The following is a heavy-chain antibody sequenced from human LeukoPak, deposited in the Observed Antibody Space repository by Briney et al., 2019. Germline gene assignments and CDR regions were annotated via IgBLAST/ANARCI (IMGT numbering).Heavy chain of an antibody. J-gene: IGHJ4*02. CDR1: GGTFSSYA. CDR2: IIPIFGTA. D-gene: IGHD6-13*01. CDR3: AREGSIAAAGRYFDY. Sequence: SVKVSCKASGGTFSSYAISWVRQAPGQGLEWMGGIIPIFGTANYAQKFQGRVTITADKSTSTAYMELSSLRSEDTAVYYCAREGSIAAAGRYFDYWGQGTLVTVPS. V-gene: IGHV1-69*06.